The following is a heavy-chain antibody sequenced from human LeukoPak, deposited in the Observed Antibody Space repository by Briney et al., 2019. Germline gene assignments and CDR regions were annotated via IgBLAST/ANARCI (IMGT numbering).Heavy chain of an antibody. CDR2: IYYSGST. V-gene: IGHV4-39*07. CDR3: ARDGDSSPGQDY. D-gene: IGHD6-13*01. CDR1: GGSISSSSYY. J-gene: IGHJ4*02. Sequence: SETLSLTCTVSGGSISSSSYYWGWIRQPPGKGLEWIGSIYYSGSTYYNPSLKSRVTISVDTSKNQFSRKLSSVTAADTAVYYCARDGDSSPGQDYWGQGTLVTVSS.